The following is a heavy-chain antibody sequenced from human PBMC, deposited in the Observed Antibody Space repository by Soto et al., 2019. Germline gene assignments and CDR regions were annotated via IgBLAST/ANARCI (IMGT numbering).Heavy chain of an antibody. CDR1: GFTFSNYG. V-gene: IGHV3-23*01. Sequence: EFQLLESGGGLVQPGGSLRLSCAASGFTFSNYGMSWVRQAPGKGLEWVSGLSGSGDRTYYVDSVKGRFTISRDNSKNPWFLPMSRLRAEDTALYFCAIGPGDWHFYYMDVWGEGTTVTVSS. CDR3: AIGPGDWHFYYMDV. CDR2: LSGSGDRT. J-gene: IGHJ6*03. D-gene: IGHD2-21*02.